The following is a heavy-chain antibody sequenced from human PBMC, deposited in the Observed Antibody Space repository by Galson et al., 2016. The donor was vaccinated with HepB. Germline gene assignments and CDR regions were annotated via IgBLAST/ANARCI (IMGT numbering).Heavy chain of an antibody. CDR1: GGSFSNSSYY. CDR2: TYSSGST. D-gene: IGHD3-3*01. J-gene: IGHJ6*04. V-gene: IGHV4-61*02. Sequence: TLSLTCTVSGGSFSNSSYYWSWIRKPAGKALEWIGRTYSSGSTNYNPSLESRLTISVDTSKNQFSLRVSSVTAADTAVYYCAREAGFFGHYYGMDVWGKGNPGHRLL. CDR3: AREAGFFGHYYGMDV.